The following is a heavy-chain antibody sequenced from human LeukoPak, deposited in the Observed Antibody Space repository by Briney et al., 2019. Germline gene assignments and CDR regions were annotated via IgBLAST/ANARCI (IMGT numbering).Heavy chain of an antibody. V-gene: IGHV4-39*07. D-gene: IGHD3-3*01. CDR1: GGSISSSSYY. CDR3: ARNYDFWSGYYTLDY. J-gene: IGHJ4*02. Sequence: PSETLSLTCTVPGGSISSSSYYWGWVRQPPGKGREWIVSIYYSGSTYYNPSLKSRVTISVDTSKNQFSLKLSSVTAADTAVYYCARNYDFWSGYYTLDYWGQGTLVTVSS. CDR2: IYYSGST.